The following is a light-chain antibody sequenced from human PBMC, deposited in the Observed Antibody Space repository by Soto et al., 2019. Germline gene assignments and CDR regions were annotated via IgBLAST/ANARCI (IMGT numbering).Light chain of an antibody. CDR2: SNN. CDR1: SPNIGGNA. CDR3: AAWDDSLNGYV. J-gene: IGLJ1*01. Sequence: QSVLTQPPSASGTPGQRVTISCSGSSPNIGGNAVNWYQQLPGTAPKVLIYSNNQRPSGVPDRFSGSKSGTSASLAISGLQSEDEADYYGAAWDDSLNGYVFGTGTKVTVL. V-gene: IGLV1-44*01.